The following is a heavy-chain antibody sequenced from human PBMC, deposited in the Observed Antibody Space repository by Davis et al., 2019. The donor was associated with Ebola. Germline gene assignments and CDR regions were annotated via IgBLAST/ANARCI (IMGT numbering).Heavy chain of an antibody. CDR1: GYTFTSYG. CDR3: ARVRCGGDCGPDYFDY. V-gene: IGHV1-18*01. Sequence: SAKLSCKASGYTFTSYGISWVRQAPGQGLEWMGWISAYNGNTNYAQKLQGRVTMTTDTSTSTAYMELRSLRSDDTAVYYCARVRCGGDCGPDYFDYWGQGTLVTVSS. D-gene: IGHD2-21*01. CDR2: ISAYNGNT. J-gene: IGHJ4*02.